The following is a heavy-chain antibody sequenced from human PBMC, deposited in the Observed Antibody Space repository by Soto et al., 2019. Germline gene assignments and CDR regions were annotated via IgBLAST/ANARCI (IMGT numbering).Heavy chain of an antibody. CDR2: ISGNGGST. CDR3: VKYSRQRERGTTGTNYDY. CDR1: GFTFSNYV. D-gene: IGHD1-1*01. V-gene: IGHV3-23*01. Sequence: PGGSLRLSCTVSGFTFSNYVMSWVRQAPGKGLEWVSAISGNGGSTYYADSVKGRFTISRDNSRNILYLQMNSLRDEDTAFYYCVKYSRQRERGTTGTNYDYWGLGTLVTVSS. J-gene: IGHJ4*01.